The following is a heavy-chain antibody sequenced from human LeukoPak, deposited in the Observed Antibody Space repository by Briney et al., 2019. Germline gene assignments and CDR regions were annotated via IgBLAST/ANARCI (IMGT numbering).Heavy chain of an antibody. V-gene: IGHV3-23*01. CDR3: AKSGSGWYGASY. D-gene: IGHD6-19*01. J-gene: IGHJ4*02. CDR2: ISGSGGST. Sequence: GGSLRLSCAASGFTFSSYAMSWVRQAPGKGLEWVSAISGSGGSTYYADSVKGRITISRDNSKNTLYLQMNSLRAEDTAVYYCAKSGSGWYGASYWGQGTLVTVSS. CDR1: GFTFSSYA.